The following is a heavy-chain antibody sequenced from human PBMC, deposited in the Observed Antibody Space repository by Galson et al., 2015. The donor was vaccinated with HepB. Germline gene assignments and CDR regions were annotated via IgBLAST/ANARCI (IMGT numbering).Heavy chain of an antibody. CDR2: ISSSSSTI. CDR1: GFTFSSYS. D-gene: IGHD6-13*01. CDR3: ARDKRAAAGFFDY. J-gene: IGHJ4*02. Sequence: SLRLSCAASGFTFSSYSMNWVRQAPGKGLEWVSYISSSSSTIYYADSVKGRFTISRDNAKNSLYLQMNSLRAEDTAVYYCARDKRAAAGFFDYWGQGTLVTVSS. V-gene: IGHV3-48*01.